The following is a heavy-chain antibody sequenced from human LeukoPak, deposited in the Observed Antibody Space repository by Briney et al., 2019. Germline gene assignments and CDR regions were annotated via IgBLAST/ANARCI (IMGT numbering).Heavy chain of an antibody. D-gene: IGHD3-9*01. CDR2: INHSGST. CDR3: ARGRLYYDILTGYKTSYYFDY. Sequence: PSETQSLTWAVYGGSFSGYYWSWIRQPPGKGLEWIGEINHSGSTNYNPSLKSRVTISVDTSKNQFSLKLSSVTAADTAVYYCARGRLYYDILTGYKTSYYFDYWGQGTLVTVSS. J-gene: IGHJ4*02. V-gene: IGHV4-34*01. CDR1: GGSFSGYY.